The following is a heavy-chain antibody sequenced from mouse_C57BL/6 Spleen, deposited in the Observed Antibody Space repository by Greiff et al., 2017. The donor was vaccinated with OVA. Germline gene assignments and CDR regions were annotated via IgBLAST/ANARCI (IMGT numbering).Heavy chain of an antibody. CDR2: IYPGDGDT. CDR1: GYAFSSYW. V-gene: IGHV1-80*01. J-gene: IGHJ2*01. Sequence: QVHVKQSGAELVKPGASVKISCKASGYAFSSYWMNWVKQRPGQGLEWIGQIYPGDGDTNYNGKFKGKATLTADKSSSTAYMQLSSLTSEDSAVYFCARSGTTVFDYWGQGTTLTVSS. CDR3: ARSGTTVFDY. D-gene: IGHD1-1*01.